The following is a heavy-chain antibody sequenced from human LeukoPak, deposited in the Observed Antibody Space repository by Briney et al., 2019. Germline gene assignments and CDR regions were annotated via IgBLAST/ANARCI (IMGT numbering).Heavy chain of an antibody. Sequence: ASVKVSCKASGYTFTSYDINWVRQATGQGLEWMGWMNPNSGNTGYAQKFQGRVTMTRNTSISTAYMELSSLRSEDTAVYYCARVAYDFWSGYLGFRRPYYYYMDVWGKGTTVTVSS. D-gene: IGHD3-3*01. V-gene: IGHV1-8*01. J-gene: IGHJ6*03. CDR1: GYTFTSYD. CDR2: MNPNSGNT. CDR3: ARVAYDFWSGYLGFRRPYYYYMDV.